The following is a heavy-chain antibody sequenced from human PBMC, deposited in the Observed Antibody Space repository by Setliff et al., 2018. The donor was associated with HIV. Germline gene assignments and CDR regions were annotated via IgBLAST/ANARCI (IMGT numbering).Heavy chain of an antibody. CDR2: ISSSSSSI. CDR1: GGSISSSN. Sequence: PSETLSLTCAVSGGSISSSNWWSWVRQPPGKGLEWVSYISSSSSSIYHADSVKGRFTISRDNAKNTLYLQMNRLRAEDTALYYCVRGPQFRPHWGQGTLVTV. V-gene: IGHV3-48*01. J-gene: IGHJ4*02. CDR3: VRGPQFRPH.